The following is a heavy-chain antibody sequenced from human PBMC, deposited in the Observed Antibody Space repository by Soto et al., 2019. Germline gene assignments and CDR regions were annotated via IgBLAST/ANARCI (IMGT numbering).Heavy chain of an antibody. CDR2: VYYSGRT. V-gene: IGHV4-30-4*01. D-gene: IGHD3-22*01. J-gene: IGHJ6*02. CDR3: ARDLGISESSGCMDV. Sequence: QVHLQESGPGLVKPSQTLSLTCTVSCGSISGGDYYWSWIRKPPGKGLEWIGYVYYSGRTYYNPSLKSRVTISLDTSKNQFSLKRGSVTAADTAVYYCARDLGISESSGCMDVWGQGTTVTVSS. CDR1: CGSISGGDYY.